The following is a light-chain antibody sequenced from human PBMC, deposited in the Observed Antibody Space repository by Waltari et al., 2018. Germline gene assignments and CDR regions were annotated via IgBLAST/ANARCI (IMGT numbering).Light chain of an antibody. CDR3: QQYDKV. CDR1: QSVGSN. CDR2: HAS. J-gene: IGKJ4*01. Sequence: EIVMTQSPATLSVSPGGRATLSCRASQSVGSNLAWYQQKPGQAPRLLIYHASIRATGIPAKFSGSESGTEFTLTISSLQSEDFAVYYCQQYDKVFGGGTRVQIK. V-gene: IGKV3-15*01.